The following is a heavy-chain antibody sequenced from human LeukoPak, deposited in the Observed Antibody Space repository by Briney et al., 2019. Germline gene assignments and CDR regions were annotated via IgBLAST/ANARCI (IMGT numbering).Heavy chain of an antibody. D-gene: IGHD2-2*01. CDR3: ARDNGGKRYCSSTSCSGPSLYYSYMDV. CDR1: GFTFSDYY. V-gene: IGHV3-11*04. CDR2: ISSSGSTI. J-gene: IGHJ6*03. Sequence: GGSLRLSCAASGFTFSDYYTSWLRQAPGKGLEWVSYISSSGSTIYYADSVKGRFTISRDNAKNSLYLQMNSLRAEDTAVYYCARDNGGKRYCSSTSCSGPSLYYSYMDVWGKGTTVTVSS.